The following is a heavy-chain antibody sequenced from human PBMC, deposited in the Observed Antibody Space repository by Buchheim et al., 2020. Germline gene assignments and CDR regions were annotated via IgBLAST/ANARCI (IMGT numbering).Heavy chain of an antibody. CDR3: ARGYDRSGYYFDF. CDR2: VYPGDFDT. V-gene: IGHV5-51*01. J-gene: IGHJ4*02. CDR1: GYSFMNYW. Sequence: EVQLVQSGAEVKKPGESLKISCKGSGYSFMNYWIGWVRRMPGKGLEWMGIVYPGDFDTRHSPSFQGQVTISVDKTISTAYLQWSSLKASDSAMYYCARGYDRSGYYFDFWGQGTL. D-gene: IGHD3-22*01.